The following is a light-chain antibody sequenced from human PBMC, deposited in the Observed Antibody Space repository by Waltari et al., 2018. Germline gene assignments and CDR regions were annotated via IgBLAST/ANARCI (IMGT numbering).Light chain of an antibody. Sequence: QSVLTQPPSASGTPGPRVTIPCSGSGPNLGGNYVYWYPQLPGMAPKLLIYRDDERPSGVPDRFSGSKSGTSASLAISGLRSEDAGDYYCAAWDDSLSGRVFGGGTKLTVL. CDR2: RDD. CDR3: AAWDDSLSGRV. J-gene: IGLJ3*02. CDR1: GPNLGGNY. V-gene: IGLV1-47*01.